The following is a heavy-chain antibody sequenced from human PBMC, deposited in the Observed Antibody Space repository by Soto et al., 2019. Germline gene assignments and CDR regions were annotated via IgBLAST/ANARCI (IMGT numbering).Heavy chain of an antibody. CDR2: IITLFGTA. J-gene: IGHJ4*02. V-gene: IGHV1-69*01. D-gene: IGHD4-17*01. CDR3: AGEVGYGDFSAALLD. CDR1: GGTFSSHS. Sequence: VQLMQSGAEVKQPGSSVKVSCKASGGTFSSHSINWVRQAPGQGLEWMGGIITLFGTANYAQNFQGRVTVNADRSTSTAYMELNSLRLDVTAVYYCAGEVGYGDFSAALLDWGQGTLGAVSA.